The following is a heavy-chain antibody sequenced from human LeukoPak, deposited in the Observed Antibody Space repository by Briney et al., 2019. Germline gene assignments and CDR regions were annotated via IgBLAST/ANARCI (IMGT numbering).Heavy chain of an antibody. J-gene: IGHJ6*02. CDR2: ISYDGSNK. V-gene: IGHV3-30*03. CDR1: GFTFSSYG. Sequence: GRSLRLSCAASGFTFSSYGMHWVRQAPGKGLEWVAVISYDGSNKYYADSVKGRFTISRDNSKNTLYLQMNSLKTEDTAVYYCTTADDFWSGIYYYYGMDVWGQGTTVTVSS. D-gene: IGHD3-3*01. CDR3: TTADDFWSGIYYYYGMDV.